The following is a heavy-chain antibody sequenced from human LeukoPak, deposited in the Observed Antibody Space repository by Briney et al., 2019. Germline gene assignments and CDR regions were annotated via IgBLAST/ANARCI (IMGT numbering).Heavy chain of an antibody. Sequence: SETLSLTCIVSGGSISGDYWSWIRQPAGKGLEWIGRIYTSGSTNSNPSLKSRGTMSLDTSKNQFSLKRNSVTAADTAVYYCARGHGSYDYVWGSYRLYFDYWGQGTLVTVSS. D-gene: IGHD3-16*02. J-gene: IGHJ4*02. V-gene: IGHV4-4*07. CDR2: IYTSGST. CDR3: ARGHGSYDYVWGSYRLYFDY. CDR1: GGSISGDY.